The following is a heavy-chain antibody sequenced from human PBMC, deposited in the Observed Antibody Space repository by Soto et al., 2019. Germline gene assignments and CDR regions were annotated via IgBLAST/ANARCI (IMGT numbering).Heavy chain of an antibody. J-gene: IGHJ6*02. Sequence: GASVKVSCKASGYTFTGYYMHWVRQAPGQGLEWMGWINPNSGGTNYAQKFQGWVTMTRDTSISTAYMELSRLRSDDTAVYYCARRAYDILSGGDYGMDVWGQRTTVTVSS. CDR1: GYTFTGYY. CDR3: ARRAYDILSGGDYGMDV. V-gene: IGHV1-2*04. CDR2: INPNSGGT. D-gene: IGHD3-9*01.